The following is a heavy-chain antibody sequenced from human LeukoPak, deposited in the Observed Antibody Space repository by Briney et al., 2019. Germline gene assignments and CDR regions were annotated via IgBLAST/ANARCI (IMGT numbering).Heavy chain of an antibody. CDR3: ARYSGLPMIGFNYFDY. V-gene: IGHV4-59*01. D-gene: IGHD3-22*01. J-gene: IGHJ4*02. Sequence: SETLSLTCTVSGGSISSYYWSWIRQPPGKGLEWIGDIYYSGSTNYNPSLKSRVTISVDTSKNQFSLKLSSVTAADTAVYYCARYSGLPMIGFNYFDYWGQGTLVTVSS. CDR2: IYYSGST. CDR1: GGSISSYY.